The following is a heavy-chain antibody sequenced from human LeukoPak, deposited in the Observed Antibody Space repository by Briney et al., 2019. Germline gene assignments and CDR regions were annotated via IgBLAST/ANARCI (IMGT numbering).Heavy chain of an antibody. V-gene: IGHV1-18*01. Sequence: ASVTVSCKASGYNFSSYGIGWVRQAPRQGLEWMGWITAGSGNTNYAQKVQGRVTMTTDTSTSTAYMELRSLRSDDTAVYFCARDLARGYSYGYNAFDIWGQGTMVTVSS. CDR1: GYNFSSYG. CDR2: ITAGSGNT. CDR3: ARDLARGYSYGYNAFDI. J-gene: IGHJ3*02. D-gene: IGHD5-18*01.